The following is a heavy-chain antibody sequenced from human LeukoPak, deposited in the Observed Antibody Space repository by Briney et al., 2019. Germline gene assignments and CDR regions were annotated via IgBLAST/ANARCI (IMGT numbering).Heavy chain of an antibody. CDR2: ISYDGSNK. Sequence: GRSVRLSCAASGFTFSSYAMHWVRQAPGKGLEWGAVISYDGSNKYYADSVKGRFTISRDNSKNTLYLQMNSLRAEDTAVYYCARGGYGDYGLDYYYGMDVWGKGTTVTVSS. CDR3: ARGGYGDYGLDYYYGMDV. J-gene: IGHJ6*04. V-gene: IGHV3-30*04. D-gene: IGHD4-17*01. CDR1: GFTFSSYA.